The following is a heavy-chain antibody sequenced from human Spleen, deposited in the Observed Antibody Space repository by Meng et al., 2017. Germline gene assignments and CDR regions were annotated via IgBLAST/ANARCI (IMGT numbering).Heavy chain of an antibody. CDR2: IYYSGTA. Sequence: GSLRLSCTVSGDSISNSNYWWVWIRQPPGKGLEWIGNIYYSGTASYNPSLRSRATISVDTSKNQFSLKVNSVTAADTAVYYCAKGFRSWESRTSYWGQGTLVTVSS. D-gene: IGHD6-13*01. V-gene: IGHV4-39*07. J-gene: IGHJ4*02. CDR3: AKGFRSWESRTSY. CDR1: GDSISNSNYW.